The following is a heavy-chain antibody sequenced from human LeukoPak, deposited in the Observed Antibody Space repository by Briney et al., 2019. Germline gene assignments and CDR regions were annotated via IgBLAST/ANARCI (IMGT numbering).Heavy chain of an antibody. J-gene: IGHJ4*01. CDR1: GGSFRRYS. D-gene: IGHD3-9*01. Sequence: SVKVSCKASGGSFRRYSISWVRQAPGQGLEWMGRITPIFATADYARSFQGRFTITADESTTTAYMELSSLRSDDTALYYCAREHNDILTGHDSFLNFWGQGTLVTVSS. V-gene: IGHV1-69*13. CDR2: ITPIFATA. CDR3: AREHNDILTGHDSFLNF.